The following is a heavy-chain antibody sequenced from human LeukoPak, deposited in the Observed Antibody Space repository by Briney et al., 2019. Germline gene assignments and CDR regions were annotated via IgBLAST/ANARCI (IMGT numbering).Heavy chain of an antibody. V-gene: IGHV3-23*01. CDR2: ISGSGGSK. Sequence: GGSLRFSCAASGFTFRSYAMTRDRQTPGKGLEWFSAISGSGGSKYYADYVKGRITISRDNSKNTLYLQMNSLRAEDTSVYYCAKTAPAAIYWFDPWGQGTLVTVSS. J-gene: IGHJ5*02. D-gene: IGHD2-2*02. CDR3: AKTAPAAIYWFDP. CDR1: GFTFRSYA.